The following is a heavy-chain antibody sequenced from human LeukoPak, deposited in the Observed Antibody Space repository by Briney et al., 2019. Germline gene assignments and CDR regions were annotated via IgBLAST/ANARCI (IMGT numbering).Heavy chain of an antibody. V-gene: IGHV3-15*01. CDR2: IKSKTDCRTT. CDR1: GFTFSNAW. D-gene: IGHD3-10*01. CDR3: TTPLWFGEFFDY. J-gene: IGHJ4*02. Sequence: GGSLRLSCAASGFTFSNAWMSWVRQAPGKGREWVGRIKSKTDCRTTEYAGPVKGGFTISREDSKNTLYLQMNSLKTEDTAVYYCTTPLWFGEFFDYWGQGTLVTVSS.